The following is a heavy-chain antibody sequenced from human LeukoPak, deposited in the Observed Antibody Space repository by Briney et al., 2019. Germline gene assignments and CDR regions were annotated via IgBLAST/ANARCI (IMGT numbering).Heavy chain of an antibody. CDR1: GFTFSSYA. Sequence: PGGSLRLSCAASGFTFSSYAMHWVRQAPGKGLEWVAVISYDGSNKYYADSVKGRFTISRGNSKNTLYLQMNSLRAEDTAVYYCAREGSTRELQDAFDYWGQGTLVTVSS. CDR3: AREGSTRELQDAFDY. J-gene: IGHJ4*02. CDR2: ISYDGSNK. V-gene: IGHV3-30-3*01. D-gene: IGHD1-7*01.